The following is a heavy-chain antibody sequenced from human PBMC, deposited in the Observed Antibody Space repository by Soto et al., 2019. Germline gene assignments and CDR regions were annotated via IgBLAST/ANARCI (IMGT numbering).Heavy chain of an antibody. D-gene: IGHD1-26*01. V-gene: IGHV3-33*01. J-gene: IGHJ4*02. CDR3: ARCGEKWEPPTLYYFDY. Sequence: GGSLRLSCAASGFTFSSYGMHWVRQAPGKGLEWVAVIWYDGSNKYYADSVKGRFTISRDNSKNTLYLQMNSLRAEDTAVYYCARCGEKWEPPTLYYFDYWGQGTLVTVSS. CDR2: IWYDGSNK. CDR1: GFTFSSYG.